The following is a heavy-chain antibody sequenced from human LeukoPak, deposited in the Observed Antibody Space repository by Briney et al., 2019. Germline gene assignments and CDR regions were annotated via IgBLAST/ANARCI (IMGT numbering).Heavy chain of an antibody. Sequence: ASVKVSCKASGYTFTSYDINWVRQATGQGLEWMGWMNPNSGNTGYAQKFQGRVTMTRNTSISTAYTELSSLRSEDTAVYYCASRPEYYYDSSGYPPEDAFDIWGQGTMVTVSS. CDR1: GYTFTSYD. J-gene: IGHJ3*02. D-gene: IGHD3-22*01. V-gene: IGHV1-8*01. CDR2: MNPNSGNT. CDR3: ASRPEYYYDSSGYPPEDAFDI.